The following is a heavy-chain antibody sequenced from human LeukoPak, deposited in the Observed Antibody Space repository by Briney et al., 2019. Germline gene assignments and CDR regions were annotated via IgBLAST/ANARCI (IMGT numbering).Heavy chain of an antibody. D-gene: IGHD3-22*01. CDR1: GGTFSSYA. V-gene: IGHV1-69*05. CDR3: ARGRVVKVIRGLDY. Sequence: SVKVSCKASGGTFSSYAISWVRQAPGQGLEWMGGIIPIFGTANYAQKFQGRVTITTDESTSTAYMELSSLRSEDTAVYYCARGRVVKVIRGLDYWGQGTLVTVSS. CDR2: IIPIFGTA. J-gene: IGHJ4*02.